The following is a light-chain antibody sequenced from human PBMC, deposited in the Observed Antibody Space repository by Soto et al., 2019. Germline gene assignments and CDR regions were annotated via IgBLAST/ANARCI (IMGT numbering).Light chain of an antibody. V-gene: IGKV1-5*03. CDR2: KAS. J-gene: IGKJ1*01. CDR3: QQYDSYSWT. CDR1: QSISSW. Sequence: DIQMTQSPSTLSASVGDRVTITCRASQSISSWLAWYQQKPGKAPNLLIYKASSLESGVPSRFSGSGSGTEFTLTINSLQPDDFAIYYCQQYDSYSWTFGQGTQVEIK.